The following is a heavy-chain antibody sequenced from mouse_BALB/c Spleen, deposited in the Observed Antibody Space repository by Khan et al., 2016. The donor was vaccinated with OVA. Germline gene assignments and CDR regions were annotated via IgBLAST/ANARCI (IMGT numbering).Heavy chain of an antibody. Sequence: QVQLKQSGAELVKPGASVKLSCKASGYTFSSYYMYWVKQRSGQGLEWIGEINPNNGGTNFNEKFKSKATLTVDKSSSTAYMQLSSLTSEDSAVYYCTRSGYGSFAYWGQGTLVTVSA. D-gene: IGHD2-2*01. V-gene: IGHV1S81*02. J-gene: IGHJ3*01. CDR3: TRSGYGSFAY. CDR1: GYTFSSYY. CDR2: INPNNGGT.